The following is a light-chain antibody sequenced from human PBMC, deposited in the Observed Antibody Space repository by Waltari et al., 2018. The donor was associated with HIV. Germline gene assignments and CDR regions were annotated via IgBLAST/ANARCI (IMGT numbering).Light chain of an antibody. V-gene: IGLV1-47*01. J-gene: IGLJ3*02. CDR2: RNN. CDR1: SSNIGNNF. Sequence: QSVLTQSPSTSASPGQRVNISCSGTSSNIGNNFVSWYQRLPGTAPKLLIFRNNQRRSGVPDRFSWSKSDTSASLVISVLRAEDESEYFCAVWDGSLSAWLFGGGTKVAVL. CDR3: AVWDGSLSAWL.